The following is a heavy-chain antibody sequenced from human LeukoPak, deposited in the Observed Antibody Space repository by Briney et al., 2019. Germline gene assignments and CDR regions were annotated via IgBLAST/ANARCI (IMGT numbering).Heavy chain of an antibody. J-gene: IGHJ4*02. V-gene: IGHV3-23*01. D-gene: IGHD1-1*01. CDR1: GFTFSSYA. Sequence: GGSLRLSCAASGFTFSSYAMSWIREAPARGLEWVSSLRGNGDTFYADSVKGRFALSRDDSRNTVYLQLNDLRVEDTAVYYCAEASWVSNADAVLWGQGTVVTVSS. CDR2: LRGNGDT. CDR3: AEASWVSNADAVL.